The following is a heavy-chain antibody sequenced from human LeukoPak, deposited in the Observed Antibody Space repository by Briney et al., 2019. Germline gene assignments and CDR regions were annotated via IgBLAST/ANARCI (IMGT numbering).Heavy chain of an antibody. CDR2: IYYSGST. J-gene: IGHJ4*02. D-gene: IGHD3-10*01. CDR3: ARDRYYYGSGSYYFDY. CDR1: GGSISSSSYY. V-gene: IGHV4-39*07. Sequence: SSETLSLTCTVSGGSISSSSYYWGWIRQPPGKGLEWIGSIYYSGSTYYNPSLKSRVTISVDTSKNQFSLKLSSMTAADTAVYYCARDRYYYGSGSYYFDYWGQGTLVTVSS.